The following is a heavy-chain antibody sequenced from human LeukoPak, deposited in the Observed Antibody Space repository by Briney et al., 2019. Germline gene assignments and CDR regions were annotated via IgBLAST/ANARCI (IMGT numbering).Heavy chain of an antibody. J-gene: IGHJ4*02. CDR2: IYYDGGTK. Sequence: AGSLRLSCAASGFTFNEFGVHWVRQAPGQGLEWVALIYYDGGTKYYADSVKGRFTLSRDNSKNTVYLQMNSLRVEDTAIYYCARDRPTGSYYSIDYWGQGTLATVSS. CDR1: GFTFNEFG. CDR3: ARDRPTGSYYSIDY. V-gene: IGHV3-33*01. D-gene: IGHD1-26*01.